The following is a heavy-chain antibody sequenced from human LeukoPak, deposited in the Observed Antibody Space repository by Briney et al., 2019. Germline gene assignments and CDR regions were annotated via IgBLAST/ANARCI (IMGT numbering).Heavy chain of an antibody. CDR1: EFTFSDNY. D-gene: IGHD1-14*01. CDR2: ISSSGIHT. V-gene: IGHV3-11*05. J-gene: IGHJ4*02. Sequence: PGGSLRLSCAASEFTFSDNYMSWIRQAPGKGLEWVSYISSSGIHTEYAYSVKGRFTISRDNAKNSLYLQMISLGAEDTAVYYCARGALMAPGLFDCWGQGTLVTVAS. CDR3: ARGALMAPGLFDC.